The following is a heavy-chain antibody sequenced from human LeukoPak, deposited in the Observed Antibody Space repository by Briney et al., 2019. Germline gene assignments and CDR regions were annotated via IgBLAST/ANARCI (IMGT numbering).Heavy chain of an antibody. CDR3: ARGLGSYSGHAMSWFDP. Sequence: SETLSLTCTVSGGSISSSSYYWGWIHQPPGKGLEWIGSIYYSGSTYYNPSLKSRVTISVDASKNQFSLKLSSVTAADTAVYYCARGLGSYSGHAMSWFDPWGQGTLVTVSS. D-gene: IGHD1-26*01. CDR1: GGSISSSSYY. V-gene: IGHV4-39*07. CDR2: IYYSGST. J-gene: IGHJ5*02.